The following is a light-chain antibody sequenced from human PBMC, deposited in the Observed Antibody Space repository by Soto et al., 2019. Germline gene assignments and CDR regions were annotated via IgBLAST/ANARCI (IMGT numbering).Light chain of an antibody. CDR1: QSVSNNY. V-gene: IGKV3-11*01. Sequence: EVVLTQSPATLSLSPGERATLSCRASQSVSNNYLAWYHQKPGQAPRLLIYGASNRATGIPARFSGSGSGTDFTLTISSLEPEDFAVYYCQQRSNWPSITFGQGTRLEIK. CDR3: QQRSNWPSIT. J-gene: IGKJ5*01. CDR2: GAS.